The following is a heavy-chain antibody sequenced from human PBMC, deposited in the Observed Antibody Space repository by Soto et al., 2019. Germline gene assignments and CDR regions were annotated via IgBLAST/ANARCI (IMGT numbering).Heavy chain of an antibody. CDR1: GFSFNNFG. CDR2: ISYDGSKE. CDR3: AKRLLRGTTLSVLDY. Sequence: LKISCAASGFSFNNFGMHWVRQAPGKGLEWVAVISYDGSKEYYADSVKGRFSVSRDNSKNTLYLQMNSLRVEDTAVYFCAKRLLRGTTLSVLDYWGRGTLVTVSS. V-gene: IGHV3-30*18. D-gene: IGHD4-17*01. J-gene: IGHJ4*02.